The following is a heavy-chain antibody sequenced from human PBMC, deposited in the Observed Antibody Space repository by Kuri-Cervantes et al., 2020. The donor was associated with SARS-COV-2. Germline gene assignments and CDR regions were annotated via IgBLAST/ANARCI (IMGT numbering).Heavy chain of an antibody. V-gene: IGHV3-23*01. D-gene: IGHD2-2*02. J-gene: IGHJ4*02. CDR3: AKTTQYQLLYYGQTTYFDY. Sequence: GESLKISCAATEFTFSASWMHWVCQAPEKGLEWVSAISGSGGGTYYADSVKGRFTISRDNSKNTLYLQMNSLRAEDTAVYYCAKTTQYQLLYYGQTTYFDYWGQGTLVTVSS. CDR1: EFTFSASW. CDR2: ISGSGGGT.